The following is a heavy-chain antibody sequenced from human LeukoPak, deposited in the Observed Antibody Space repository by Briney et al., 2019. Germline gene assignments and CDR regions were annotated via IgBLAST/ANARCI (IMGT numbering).Heavy chain of an antibody. J-gene: IGHJ4*02. V-gene: IGHV3-23*01. D-gene: IGHD3-10*01. CDR1: GFTFSSYA. Sequence: GGSLRLSCAASGFTFSSYAMSWVRQAPGKGLEWVSAISGSGGSTYYADSVKGRFTISRDNSKNTLYLQMNSLRAEDTAVYYCPNPPITMVRGAPPTGYWGQGTLVTVSS. CDR2: ISGSGGST. CDR3: PNPPITMVRGAPPTGY.